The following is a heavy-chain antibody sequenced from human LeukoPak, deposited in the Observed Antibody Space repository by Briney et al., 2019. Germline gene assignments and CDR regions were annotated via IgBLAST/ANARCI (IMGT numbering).Heavy chain of an antibody. D-gene: IGHD3-3*01. CDR2: INHSGST. J-gene: IGHJ4*02. CDR1: GGSFSGYY. Sequence: SETLSLTCAVYGGSFSGYYWSWIRHPPGKGLEWIGEINHSGSTNYNPSLKSRVTISVDTSKNQFSLKLSSVTAADTAVYYCARNSVTIFGVYYFDYWGQGTLVTVSS. CDR3: ARNSVTIFGVYYFDY. V-gene: IGHV4-34*01.